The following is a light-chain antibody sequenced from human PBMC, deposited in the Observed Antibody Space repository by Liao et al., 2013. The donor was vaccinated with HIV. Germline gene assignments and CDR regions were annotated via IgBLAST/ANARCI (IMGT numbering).Light chain of an antibody. CDR3: QAWDNLIAV. Sequence: SYELTQPPAVSVSPGQTATITCSGDRLGTKYVSWYQQRPGQSPVLVIFQDDKRPSGIPERVSGSNSGNTATLTISGTQAMDEAEYYCQAWDNLIAVFGGGTKLTVL. J-gene: IGLJ3*02. CDR2: QDD. V-gene: IGLV3-1*01. CDR1: RLGTKY.